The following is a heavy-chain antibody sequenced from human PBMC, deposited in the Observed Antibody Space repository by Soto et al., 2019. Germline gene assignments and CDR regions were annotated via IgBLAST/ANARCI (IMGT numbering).Heavy chain of an antibody. V-gene: IGHV2-5*02. Sequence: QITLKESGPTLVKPTQTLTLTCTFSGFSLSTSGVGVGWIRQPPGKALEWLTFIYWDDDKRNSPFLKSRLTITKDTSKNQVVLTMANMDPVDTATYYCAHLVVAGITYHVDSWGQGTLVTVSS. CDR1: GFSLSTSGVG. D-gene: IGHD2-15*01. CDR2: IYWDDDK. J-gene: IGHJ4*02. CDR3: AHLVVAGITYHVDS.